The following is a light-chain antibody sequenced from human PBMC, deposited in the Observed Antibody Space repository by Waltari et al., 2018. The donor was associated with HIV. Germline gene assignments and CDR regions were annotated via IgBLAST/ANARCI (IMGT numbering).Light chain of an antibody. J-gene: IGKJ2*01. Sequence: EVVMTQSPATVSVSPGERATLSGRASQSVNSHLAWYQHKPGQAPRLLIYGASTRATGVPSRFSCSGSVTEFTLTISSLPSEDFAVYYCQQYNHWPPYTFGQGTKLEIK. CDR3: QQYNHWPPYT. CDR1: QSVNSH. CDR2: GAS. V-gene: IGKV3-15*01.